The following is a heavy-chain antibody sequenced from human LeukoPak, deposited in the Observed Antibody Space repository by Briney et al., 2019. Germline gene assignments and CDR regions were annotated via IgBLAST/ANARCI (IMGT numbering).Heavy chain of an antibody. CDR2: ISLSGLT. D-gene: IGHD2-8*01. CDR3: TRENGAFSPFGF. Sequence: SETLSLTCGVSGGSITTTNFWSWVRQAPGQGLKWIGEISLSGLTNYNSSLSSRATISLDRAKNHLSLNLRSVTVADTAIYYCTRENGAFSPFGFWGQGTVVTVSS. J-gene: IGHJ4*02. CDR1: GGSITTTNF. V-gene: IGHV4-4*02.